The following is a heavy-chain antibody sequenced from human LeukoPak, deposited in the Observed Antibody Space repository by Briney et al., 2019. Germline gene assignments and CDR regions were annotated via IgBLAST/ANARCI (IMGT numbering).Heavy chain of an antibody. CDR2: INCNGGRT. J-gene: IGHJ6*03. CDR3: VRSLYYYDRDV. CDR1: RFTFDDYG. Sequence: GGSLSLSCTASRFTFDDYGMSWLRQTPDKGLEWVSDINCNGGRTGDADSVKGRFTIARDNAKNSLYLQMNSLRAEDTALYYCVRSLYYYDRDVWGKGTTVTVSS. V-gene: IGHV3-20*04.